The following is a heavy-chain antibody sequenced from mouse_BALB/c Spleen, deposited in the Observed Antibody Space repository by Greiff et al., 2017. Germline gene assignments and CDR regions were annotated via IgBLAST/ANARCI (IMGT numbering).Heavy chain of an antibody. CDR3: ARDEDGNYFAY. CDR1: GFTFSDYY. CDR2: ISDGGSYT. V-gene: IGHV5-4*02. J-gene: IGHJ3*01. Sequence: EVQRVESGGGLVKPGGSLKLSCAASGFTFSDYYMYWVRQTPEKRLEWVATISDGGSYTYYPDSVKGRFTISRDNAKNNLYLQMSSLKSEDTAMYYCARDEDGNYFAYWGQGTLVTVSA. D-gene: IGHD2-1*01.